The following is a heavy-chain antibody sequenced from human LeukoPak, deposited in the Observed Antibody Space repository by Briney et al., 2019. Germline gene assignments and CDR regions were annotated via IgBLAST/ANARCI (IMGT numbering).Heavy chain of an antibody. D-gene: IGHD6-6*01. Sequence: SQTLSLTCAISGDTVSSNTDAWNWIRQSPSRGLEWLGRTYYRSKWNTDYAASVQNRITINPDTSTNQFSLQLKSATPEDTAVYYCSRQRSTSTYYFGLDVWGQGTTVTVSS. J-gene: IGHJ6*02. V-gene: IGHV6-1*01. CDR3: SRQRSTSTYYFGLDV. CDR2: TYYRSKWNT. CDR1: GDTVSSNTDA.